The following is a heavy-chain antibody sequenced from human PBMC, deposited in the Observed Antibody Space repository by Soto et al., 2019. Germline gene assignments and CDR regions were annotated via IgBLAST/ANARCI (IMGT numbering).Heavy chain of an antibody. Sequence: SETLSLTCTVSGGSISSSSYYWGWIRQPPGKGLEWIGSIYYSGSTYYNPSLKSRVTISVDTSKSQFSLKLSSVTAADTAVYYCATTMTTVTYYYYGMDVWGQGTTVTVSS. J-gene: IGHJ6*02. CDR2: IYYSGST. CDR3: ATTMTTVTYYYYGMDV. D-gene: IGHD4-17*01. CDR1: GGSISSSSYY. V-gene: IGHV4-39*01.